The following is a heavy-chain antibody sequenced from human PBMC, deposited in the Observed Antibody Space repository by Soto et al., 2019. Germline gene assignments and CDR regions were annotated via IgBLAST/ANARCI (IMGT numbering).Heavy chain of an antibody. Sequence: GGSLRLSCAASGVSISNYWTHWVRQAPGKGLAWVSHISPDGSIPNYADSVKGRFTISRDNAKSTLYLQMNSLTAEDTAVYYCAKEWCAYDIWGQGTMVTVSS. CDR1: GVSISNYW. D-gene: IGHD2-8*01. J-gene: IGHJ3*02. V-gene: IGHV3-74*01. CDR3: AKEWCAYDI. CDR2: ISPDGSIP.